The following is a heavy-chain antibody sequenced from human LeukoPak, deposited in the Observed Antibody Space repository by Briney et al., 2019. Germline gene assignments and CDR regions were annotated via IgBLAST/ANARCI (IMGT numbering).Heavy chain of an antibody. CDR1: GFTFSSYG. Sequence: GGSLRLSCAASGFTFSSYGMHWGRQAPGKGLEWVAFIRSDGSNKYYADSVKGRFTISRDNSKNTLYLQMNTLIADDTGVYYCAKGGSSSWDYFDYWGQGTWVTVSS. CDR3: AKGGSSSWDYFDY. J-gene: IGHJ4*02. CDR2: IRSDGSNK. V-gene: IGHV3-30*02. D-gene: IGHD6-13*01.